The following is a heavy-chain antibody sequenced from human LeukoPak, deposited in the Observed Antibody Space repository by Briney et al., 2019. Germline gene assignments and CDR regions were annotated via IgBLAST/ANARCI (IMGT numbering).Heavy chain of an antibody. V-gene: IGHV3-30*04. J-gene: IGHJ4*02. CDR1: GFTFISYA. Sequence: TGGSLRLSCAASGFTFISYAMHWVRQAPGKGLEWVAVISYDGSNKYYADSVKGRFTISIDNSKNTLYLQMNSLRAEDTAVYYCARVDGDYGPFDYWGQGTLVTVSS. CDR3: ARVDGDYGPFDY. CDR2: ISYDGSNK. D-gene: IGHD4-17*01.